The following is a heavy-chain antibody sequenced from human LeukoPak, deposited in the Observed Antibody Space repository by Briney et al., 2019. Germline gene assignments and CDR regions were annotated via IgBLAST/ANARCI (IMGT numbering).Heavy chain of an antibody. Sequence: GGSLRLSCAASGFTFRNFAMAWVRQAPGKGLEWVSSITDTGDATGYTESVKGRFTISRDNAKNSLYLQMNSLRAEDTAVYYCARGDQDYGDYEGFDYWGQGTLVTVSS. D-gene: IGHD4-17*01. CDR3: ARGDQDYGDYEGFDY. CDR1: GFTFRNFA. V-gene: IGHV3-21*01. CDR2: ITDTGDAT. J-gene: IGHJ4*02.